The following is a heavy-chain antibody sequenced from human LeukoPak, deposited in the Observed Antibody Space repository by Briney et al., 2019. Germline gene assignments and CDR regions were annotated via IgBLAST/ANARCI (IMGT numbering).Heavy chain of an antibody. J-gene: IGHJ4*02. CDR1: GFAFSTYG. CDR3: ARSDHYDSNGYYDY. V-gene: IGHV3-30*02. Sequence: GGSLRLSCAASGFAFSTYGMHWVRQAPGKGLEWVAFIRHVGSNEYYADSVRGRFAISRDNSQNTLHLQMNILRVEDTAVYYCARSDHYDSNGYYDYWGQGTLVTVSS. CDR2: IRHVGSNE. D-gene: IGHD3-22*01.